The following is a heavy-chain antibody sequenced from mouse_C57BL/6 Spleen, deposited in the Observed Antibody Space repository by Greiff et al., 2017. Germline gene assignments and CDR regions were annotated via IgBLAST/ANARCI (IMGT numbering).Heavy chain of an antibody. CDR3: ARRDGQGYFDV. V-gene: IGHV2-2*01. J-gene: IGHJ1*03. CDR2: IWSGGST. CDR1: GFSLTSYG. D-gene: IGHD1-1*01. Sequence: QVQLKQSGPGLVQPSQSLSITCTVSGFSLTSYGVHWVRQSPGKGLEWLGVIWSGGSTDYNAAFISRLSISKDNSKSQVFFKMNSLQADDTAIYYCARRDGQGYFDVWGTGTTVTVSS.